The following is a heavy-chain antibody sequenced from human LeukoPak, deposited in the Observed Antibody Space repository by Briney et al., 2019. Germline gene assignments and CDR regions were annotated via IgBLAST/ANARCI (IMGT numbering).Heavy chain of an antibody. D-gene: IGHD3-10*01. CDR1: GFTFSSYT. V-gene: IGHV3-48*01. CDR2: IGPSGTAI. Sequence: GGSLRLSCAASGFTFSSYTMNWVRRAPGRGLEWVSYIGPSGTAIYYADSVKGRFTISRDNARNSLFLQMNSLRVEDTAIYYCVKVAKYCYGSETYYFFEQWGQGTPVTASS. CDR3: VKVAKYCYGSETYYFFEQ. J-gene: IGHJ4*02.